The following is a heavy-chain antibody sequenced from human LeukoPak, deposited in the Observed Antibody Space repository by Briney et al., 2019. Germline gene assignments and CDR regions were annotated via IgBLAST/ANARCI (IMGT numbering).Heavy chain of an antibody. V-gene: IGHV3-23*01. J-gene: IGHJ4*02. CDR1: GFTFSSYA. Sequence: SGGSLRLSCAASGFTFSSYAMSWVRQAPGKGLEWVSAISGSGGSTYYADFVKGRFTISRDNSKNTLYLQMNSLRAEDTAVYYCARGLNSKYYYDSSGYGFDYWGQGTLVTVSS. CDR3: ARGLNSKYYYDSSGYGFDY. CDR2: ISGSGGST. D-gene: IGHD3-22*01.